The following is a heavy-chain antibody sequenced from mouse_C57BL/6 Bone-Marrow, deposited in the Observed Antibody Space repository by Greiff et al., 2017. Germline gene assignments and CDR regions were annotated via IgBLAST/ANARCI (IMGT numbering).Heavy chain of an antibody. J-gene: IGHJ1*03. CDR1: GYTFTSYW. D-gene: IGHD2-1*01. Sequence: VQLQQPGAELVRPGTSVKLSCKASGYTFTSYWMHWVKQRPGQGLEWIGVIDPSDSYTNYNQKFKGKATLTVDTSSSTAYMQLSSLTSEDSAVYYCAGGNYEGYGYFDVWGTGTTVTVSS. V-gene: IGHV1-59*01. CDR2: IDPSDSYT. CDR3: AGGNYEGYGYFDV.